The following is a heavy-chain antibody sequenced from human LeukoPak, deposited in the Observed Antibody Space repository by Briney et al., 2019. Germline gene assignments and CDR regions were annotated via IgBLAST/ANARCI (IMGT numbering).Heavy chain of an antibody. Sequence: SETLSLTCTVSGGSISSGDYYWSWIRQPPGKGLEWIGYIYYSGSTYYNPSLKSRVTISVDTSKNQFSLKLSSVTAADTAMYYCAREHDSSGPDLNDYWGQGTLVTVSS. V-gene: IGHV4-30-4*08. CDR3: AREHDSSGPDLNDY. CDR2: IYYSGST. J-gene: IGHJ4*02. CDR1: GGSISSGDYY. D-gene: IGHD3-22*01.